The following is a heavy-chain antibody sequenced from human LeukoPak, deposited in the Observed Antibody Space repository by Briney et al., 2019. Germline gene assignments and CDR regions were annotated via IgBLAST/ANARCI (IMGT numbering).Heavy chain of an antibody. CDR3: ARESVVTMVRGVYDAFDI. Sequence: GGSLRLSCTTSAFAFSNYEMHWVRQAPGKGLEWVSYISTVGSTIYYSDSAKGRFTISRDNAKKSLSLQMSSLSAADTAVYYCARESVVTMVRGVYDAFDIWGQGTMVTVSS. J-gene: IGHJ3*02. D-gene: IGHD3-10*01. V-gene: IGHV3-48*03. CDR1: AFAFSNYE. CDR2: ISTVGSTI.